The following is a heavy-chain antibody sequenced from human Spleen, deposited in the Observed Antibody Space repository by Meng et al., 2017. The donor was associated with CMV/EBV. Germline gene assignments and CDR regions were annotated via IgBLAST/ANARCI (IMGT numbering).Heavy chain of an antibody. J-gene: IGHJ6*02. CDR1: GYIFTEYY. CDR2: INPKSGGA. V-gene: IGHV1-2*02. Sequence: ASVKVSCKASGYIFTEYYMHWVRQAPGQGLEWMGWINPKSGGANYAQKFQGRVTMTRDTSSTTAHMELSRLRSDDTAVYYCARDQGYYDFRNGYHKYYNAMDVWGQGTTVTVSS. D-gene: IGHD3-3*01. CDR3: ARDQGYYDFRNGYHKYYNAMDV.